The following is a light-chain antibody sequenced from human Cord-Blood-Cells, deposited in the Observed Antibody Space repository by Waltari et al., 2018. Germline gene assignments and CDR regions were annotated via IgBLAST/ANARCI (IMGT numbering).Light chain of an antibody. Sequence: DIQMTQSPSSLSASVGDRVTITCRARQSISSYLHWYQQKAGKAPKLLIYAASSLQSGVPSRFSVSGSWTDFTLTISSLQPEDFATYYCQQSYSTPLTFGGGTKVEIK. CDR3: QQSYSTPLT. CDR1: QSISSY. V-gene: IGKV1-39*01. J-gene: IGKJ4*01. CDR2: AAS.